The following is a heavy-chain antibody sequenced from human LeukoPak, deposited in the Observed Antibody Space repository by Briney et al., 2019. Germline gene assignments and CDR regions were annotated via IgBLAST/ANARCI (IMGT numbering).Heavy chain of an antibody. CDR1: GGSISSSNW. D-gene: IGHD6-13*01. V-gene: IGHV4-4*02. Sequence: SGTLSLTCAVSGGSISSSNWWSWVRQPPGKGLEWIGEIYDSGSTNYNPSLKSRVTISVDKSKNQFSLKLSSVTAADTAVYYCSRAIAAAGYFDYWGQGTLVTVSS. J-gene: IGHJ4*02. CDR2: IYDSGST. CDR3: SRAIAAAGYFDY.